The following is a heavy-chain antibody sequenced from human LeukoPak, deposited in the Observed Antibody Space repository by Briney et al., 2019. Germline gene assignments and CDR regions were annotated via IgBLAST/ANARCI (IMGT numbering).Heavy chain of an antibody. V-gene: IGHV1-8*01. Sequence: ASVKVSCKASGYTFTSYDINWVRQATGQGLEWMGWMNPNSGNTGYAQKFQGRVTMTRNTSISTAYMELSSLRSEDTAVYYCARVDSSGWYPYYYYGMDVWGQGTTVTVSS. CDR2: MNPNSGNT. CDR1: GYTFTSYD. D-gene: IGHD6-19*01. J-gene: IGHJ6*02. CDR3: ARVDSSGWYPYYYYGMDV.